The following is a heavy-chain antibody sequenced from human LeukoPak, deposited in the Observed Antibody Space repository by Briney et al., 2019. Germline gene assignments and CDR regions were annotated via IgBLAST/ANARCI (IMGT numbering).Heavy chain of an antibody. CDR3: ARRYCSGGSCYPDAFDI. V-gene: IGHV4-59*08. CDR2: IYYSGST. J-gene: IGHJ3*02. D-gene: IGHD2-15*01. Sequence: PSETLSLTCTVSGGSISTYYWSWIRQPPGKGLEWMGYIYYSGSTNYNPALKSRVTISVDTSKNQFSLKLSSVTAADTAVYYCARRYCSGGSCYPDAFDIWGQGTMVTVSS. CDR1: GGSISTYY.